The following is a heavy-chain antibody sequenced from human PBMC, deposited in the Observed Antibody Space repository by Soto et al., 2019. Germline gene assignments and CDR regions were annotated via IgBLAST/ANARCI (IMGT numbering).Heavy chain of an antibody. CDR1: GFTFSSYA. Sequence: GGSLRLSCAASGFTFSSYAMHWVRQAPGKGLEWVAVISYDGSNKYYADSVKGRFTISRDNSKNTLYLQMNSLRAEDTAVYYCARDQVVVISLGYFDYWGQGTLVTVSS. CDR2: ISYDGSNK. CDR3: ARDQVVVISLGYFDY. D-gene: IGHD3-22*01. J-gene: IGHJ4*02. V-gene: IGHV3-30-3*01.